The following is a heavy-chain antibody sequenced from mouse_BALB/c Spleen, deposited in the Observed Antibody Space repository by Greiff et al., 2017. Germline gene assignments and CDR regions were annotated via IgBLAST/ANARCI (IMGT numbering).Heavy chain of an antibody. D-gene: IGHD2-2*01. CDR3: ARWLRAMDY. Sequence: EVMLVESGGGLVKPGGSLKLSCAASGFTFSDYYMYWVRQTPEKRLEWVATISDGGSYTYYPDSVKGRFTISRDNAKNNLYLQMSSLKSEDTAMYYCARWLRAMDYWGQGTSVTVSS. CDR2: ISDGGSYT. CDR1: GFTFSDYY. V-gene: IGHV5-4*02. J-gene: IGHJ4*01.